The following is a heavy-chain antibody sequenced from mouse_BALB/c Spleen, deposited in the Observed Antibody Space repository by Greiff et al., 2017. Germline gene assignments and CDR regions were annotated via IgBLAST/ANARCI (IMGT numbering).Heavy chain of an antibody. V-gene: IGHV5-17*02. CDR2: LSSGSSTI. CDR3: ARSELRLREAMDY. Sequence: EVKVEESGGGLVQPGGSRKISCAASGFTFSSFGMHWVRQAPEQGLEWVAYLSSGSSTIYSADTVKGRFTLSRDNPKNTLFLQMTSLRSEETAMYYCARSELRLREAMDYWGQGTSVTVSS. D-gene: IGHD1-2*01. CDR1: GFTFSSFG. J-gene: IGHJ4*01.